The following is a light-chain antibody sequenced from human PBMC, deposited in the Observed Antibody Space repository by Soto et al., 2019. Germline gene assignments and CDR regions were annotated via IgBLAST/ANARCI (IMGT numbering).Light chain of an antibody. CDR3: CSSAGGHTF. Sequence: QSALTQPRSVSGSPGQSVTISCTGTSSDIGAYNFVSWYQQYPGKAPKLMIYDVTARPSGVPDRFSGSKSGSTASLTISGLQGEDEADYYCCSSAGGHTFFGGGTKLTVL. CDR2: DVT. J-gene: IGLJ2*01. V-gene: IGLV2-11*01. CDR1: SSDIGAYNF.